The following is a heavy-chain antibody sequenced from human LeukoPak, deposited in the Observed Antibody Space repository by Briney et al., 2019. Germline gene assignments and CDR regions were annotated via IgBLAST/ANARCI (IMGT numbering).Heavy chain of an antibody. CDR2: ISCSSSYI. V-gene: IGHV3-21*01. J-gene: IGHJ5*02. D-gene: IGHD5-18*01. Sequence: GGSLRLSCAASGFTFSSYSMNWVRQAPGKGLEWVSSISCSSSYIYYADSVKGRFTISRDNAKNSLYLQMNSLRAEDTAVYYCARDFSDTDWFDPWGQGTLVTVSS. CDR1: GFTFSSYS. CDR3: ARDFSDTDWFDP.